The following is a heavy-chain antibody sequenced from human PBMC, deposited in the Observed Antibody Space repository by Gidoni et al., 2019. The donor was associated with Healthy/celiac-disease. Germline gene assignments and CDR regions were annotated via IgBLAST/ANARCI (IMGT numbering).Heavy chain of an antibody. J-gene: IGHJ4*02. V-gene: IGHV3-23*01. CDR3: AKAYYYSSSWYPIDY. D-gene: IGHD6-13*01. Sequence: EVKLLESGGGLVQPGGSLRLSCAASGFTFSSYAMSWVRQAPGQGLEWVSAISGSGGSTYYADSVKGRFTISRDNSKNTLYLQMNSLRAEDTAVYYCAKAYYYSSSWYPIDYWGQGTLVTVSS. CDR1: GFTFSSYA. CDR2: ISGSGGST.